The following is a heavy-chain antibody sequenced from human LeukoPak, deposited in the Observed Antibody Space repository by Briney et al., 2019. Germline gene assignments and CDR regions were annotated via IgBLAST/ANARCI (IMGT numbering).Heavy chain of an antibody. CDR2: INPDSGGT. V-gene: IGHV1-2*02. D-gene: IGHD6-13*01. CDR3: ASDGGPGYSSSWYLY. CDR1: GYTFSCYY. Sequence: ASVKVSFKASGYTFSCYYIHWVRQAPGQGLEWVGWINPDSGGTNYAQKFQGRVTLTRETSISTAYMELSRLRSDDTAVYYCASDGGPGYSSSWYLYWGQGTLVTVSS. J-gene: IGHJ4*02.